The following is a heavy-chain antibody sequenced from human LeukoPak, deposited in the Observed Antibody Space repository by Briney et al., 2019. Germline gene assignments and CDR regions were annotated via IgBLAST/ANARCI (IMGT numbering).Heavy chain of an antibody. J-gene: IGHJ4*02. Sequence: PGGSLRLSCAASGFTFSSNYMSWVRQAPGKGLEWVSVIYSGGSTYYADSVKGRFTISRDNSKNTLYLQMNSLRAEDTAVYYCARDVAAAWGYFDHWGQGTLGTVSS. CDR2: IYSGGST. CDR3: ARDVAAAWGYFDH. D-gene: IGHD6-13*01. CDR1: GFTFSSNY. V-gene: IGHV3-53*01.